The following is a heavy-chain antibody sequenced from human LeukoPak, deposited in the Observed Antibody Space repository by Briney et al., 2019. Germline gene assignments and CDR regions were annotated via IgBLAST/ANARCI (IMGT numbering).Heavy chain of an antibody. V-gene: IGHV1-69*13. CDR3: ASPGRDGYNYYFDY. CDR2: IIPIFGTA. Sequence: SVKVSCKASGGTFSSYAISWVRQAPGQGLEWMGGIIPIFGTANYAQKFQGRVTITADESTGTAYMELSSLRSEDTAVYYCASPGRDGYNYYFDYWGQGTLVTVSS. CDR1: GGTFSSYA. D-gene: IGHD5-24*01. J-gene: IGHJ4*02.